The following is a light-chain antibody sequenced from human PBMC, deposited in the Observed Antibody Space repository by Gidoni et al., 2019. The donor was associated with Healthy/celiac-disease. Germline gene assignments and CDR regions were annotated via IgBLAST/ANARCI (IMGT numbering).Light chain of an antibody. CDR1: QSISSW. V-gene: IGKV1-5*03. J-gene: IGKJ4*01. Sequence: DIQMTQSPSTLSASVGDRVTITCRASQSISSWLAWYQQKPGKAPKLLIYKASSLESGVPSRFSGSESGTEFTLTISSLQPDDFATYYCQQYNSYPLTFXGXTKVEIK. CDR3: QQYNSYPLT. CDR2: KAS.